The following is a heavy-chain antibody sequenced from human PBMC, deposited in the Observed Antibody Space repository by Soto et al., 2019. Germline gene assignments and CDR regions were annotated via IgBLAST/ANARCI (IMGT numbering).Heavy chain of an antibody. D-gene: IGHD6-6*01. Sequence: QLQLQESGPGLVKPSETLSLTCTVSGGSISSSSYYWGWIRQPPGKGLEWIGSIYYSGSTYYNPSLKSRVTISVDTSKNQFSLKLSSVTAADTAVYYCARHEDSSSGYYYYGMDVWGQGTTVTVSS. CDR3: ARHEDSSSGYYYYGMDV. J-gene: IGHJ6*02. V-gene: IGHV4-39*01. CDR1: GGSISSSSYY. CDR2: IYYSGST.